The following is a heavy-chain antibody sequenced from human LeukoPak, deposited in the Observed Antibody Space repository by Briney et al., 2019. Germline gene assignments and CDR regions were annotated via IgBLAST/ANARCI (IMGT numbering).Heavy chain of an antibody. V-gene: IGHV1-69*13. CDR3: TTRACHAGGCSSSFYYYYGLHF. Sequence: SVKVSCKASGNSISNYAVSWVRQAPGQGFEWMRGIIPIFGTADYAQKFQGRVTITADQSTSTTYMALSSLKSEDTTTYYCTTRACHAGGCSSSFYYYYGLHFWGQGTTVSVSS. J-gene: IGHJ6*02. D-gene: IGHD3-16*01. CDR1: GNSISNYA. CDR2: IIPIFGTA.